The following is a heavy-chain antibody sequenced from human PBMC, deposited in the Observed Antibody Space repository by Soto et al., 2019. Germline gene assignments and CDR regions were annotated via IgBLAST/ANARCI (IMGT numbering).Heavy chain of an antibody. D-gene: IGHD6-19*01. J-gene: IGHJ5*02. CDR1: GYTFTGYY. CDR3: ARGALAVANWFDP. CDR2: INPHNGVT. V-gene: IGHV1-2*02. Sequence: EASVKVSCKASGYTFTGYYMNWVRQAPGQGLEWLGWINPHNGVTNYAQKFQGRVTMTRDTSISTAYMDLSRLRSDDTAVYYCARGALAVANWFDPWGQGTHVSVSS.